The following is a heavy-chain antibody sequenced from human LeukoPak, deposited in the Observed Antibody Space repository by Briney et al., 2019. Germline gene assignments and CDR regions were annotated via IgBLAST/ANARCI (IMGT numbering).Heavy chain of an antibody. Sequence: ASVKVSCKASGGTFGSYAISWVRQAPGQGLEWMGGIVPIFATANYAQKFQGRVTITADESTSTAYMELSSLRSEDTAVYYCWGGGWKKPFDYWGQGTLVTVSS. J-gene: IGHJ4*02. CDR3: WGGGWKKPFDY. CDR1: GGTFGSYA. D-gene: IGHD2-21*01. V-gene: IGHV1-69*13. CDR2: IVPIFATA.